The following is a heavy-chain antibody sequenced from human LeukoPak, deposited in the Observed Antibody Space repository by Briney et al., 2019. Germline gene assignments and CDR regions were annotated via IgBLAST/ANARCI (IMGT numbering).Heavy chain of an antibody. V-gene: IGHV4-39*07. CDR1: GGSISSSSFY. D-gene: IGHD3-22*01. J-gene: IGHJ4*02. CDR2: ISYSGIT. CDR3: ARVKTMIIVVSLFDY. Sequence: SETLSLTCTVSGGSISSSSFYWGWIRQPPGKGLEWIGSISYSGITYYNPSLKSRLTISVDTSKKQFSLKLSSVTAADTAVYYCARVKTMIIVVSLFDYWGQGTLVTVSP.